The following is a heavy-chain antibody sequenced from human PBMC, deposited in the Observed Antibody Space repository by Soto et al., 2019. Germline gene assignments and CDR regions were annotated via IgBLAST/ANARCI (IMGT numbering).Heavy chain of an antibody. CDR2: ISGSGDST. D-gene: IGHD6-19*01. CDR1: GFTFSNYA. Sequence: EVQLLESGGGLVQPGGSLRLSCVASGFTFSNYAMNWVRQAPGKGLEWVSAISGSGDSTYYADSVKGRFTISRDNSKNSLYLQMNSLRAEDTAVYYCAREVGYSSGWRGVYWGQGTLVTVSS. CDR3: AREVGYSSGWRGVY. J-gene: IGHJ4*02. V-gene: IGHV3-23*01.